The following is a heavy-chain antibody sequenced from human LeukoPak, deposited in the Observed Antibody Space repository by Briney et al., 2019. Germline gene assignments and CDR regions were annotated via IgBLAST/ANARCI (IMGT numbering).Heavy chain of an antibody. CDR1: GFTFSSYW. CDR3: AKENDSSGYYKLDY. D-gene: IGHD3-22*01. V-gene: IGHV3-30*02. CDR2: IRYDGSNK. Sequence: GGSLRLSCAASGFTFSSYWMSWVRQAPGKGLEWVAFIRYDGSNKYYADSVKGRFTISRDNSKNALYLQMNSLRAEDTAVYYCAKENDSSGYYKLDYWGQGTLVTVSS. J-gene: IGHJ4*02.